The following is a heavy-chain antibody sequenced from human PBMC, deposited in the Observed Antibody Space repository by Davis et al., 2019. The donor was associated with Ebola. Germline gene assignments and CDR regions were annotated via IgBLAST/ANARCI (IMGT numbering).Heavy chain of an antibody. D-gene: IGHD3-10*01. CDR3: ARDRKYYYGSGSSNWFDP. Sequence: SVKVSCKASGYTFNSYGISWVRQAPGQGLEWMGWISAYNGNTNYAQKFQGRVTMTTDTSTSTAYMELRSLRSDDTAVYYCARDRKYYYGSGSSNWFDPWGQGTLVTVSS. CDR2: ISAYNGNT. J-gene: IGHJ5*02. CDR1: GYTFNSYG. V-gene: IGHV1-18*01.